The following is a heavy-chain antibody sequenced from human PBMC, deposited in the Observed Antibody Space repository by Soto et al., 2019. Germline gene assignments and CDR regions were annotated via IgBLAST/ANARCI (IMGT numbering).Heavy chain of an antibody. CDR2: ISAYNGNT. CDR1: GYTFTSYG. Sequence: ASVKVSCTASGYTFTSYGISWVRQAPGQGLEWMGWISAYNGNTNYAQKLQGRVTMTTDTSTSTAYMELRSLRSDDTAVYYCARTSQWLVRIDWFDPWGQGTLVTVSS. D-gene: IGHD6-19*01. CDR3: ARTSQWLVRIDWFDP. V-gene: IGHV1-18*01. J-gene: IGHJ5*02.